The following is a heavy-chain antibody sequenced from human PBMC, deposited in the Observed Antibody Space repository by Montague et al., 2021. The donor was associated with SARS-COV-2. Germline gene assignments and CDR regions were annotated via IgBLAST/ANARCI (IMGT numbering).Heavy chain of an antibody. V-gene: IGHV4-39*01. CDR3: ARPQQQLAFDY. Sequence: SETLSLTCTVSGVSLSSSSYYWGWIRQPPGKGLEWVGSFFYSGSTYYNPSLKSRVTISVDTSKNQFSLKLSSVTAADTAVYYCARPQQQLAFDYWGQGTLVTVSS. D-gene: IGHD6-13*01. J-gene: IGHJ4*02. CDR2: FFYSGST. CDR1: GVSLSSSSYY.